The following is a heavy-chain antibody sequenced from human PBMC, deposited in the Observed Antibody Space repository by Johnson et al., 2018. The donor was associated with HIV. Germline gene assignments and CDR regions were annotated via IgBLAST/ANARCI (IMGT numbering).Heavy chain of an antibody. CDR2: IYSGGST. V-gene: IGHV3-66*02. J-gene: IGHJ3*02. Sequence: VQLVESGGGWVKPGGSLSLSCAASGFTFSDSYMNWIRQAPGKGLEWVSVIYSGGSTYYADSVKGRFTISRDNSKNSLYLQMSSLRAEDTAVYYCATSGSHFAFDIWGQGTMVTVSS. CDR1: GFTFSDSY. D-gene: IGHD1-26*01. CDR3: ATSGSHFAFDI.